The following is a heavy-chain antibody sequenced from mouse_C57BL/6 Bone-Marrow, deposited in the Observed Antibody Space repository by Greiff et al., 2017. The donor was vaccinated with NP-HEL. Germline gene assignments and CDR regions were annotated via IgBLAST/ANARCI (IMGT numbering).Heavy chain of an antibody. J-gene: IGHJ1*03. Sequence: VQLQQPGAELVKPGASVKLSCKASGYTFTSYWMHWVKQRPGQGLEWIGMIHPNSGSTNYNEKFKSKATLTVDKSSSTAYMQLSSLAYEDSAVYYCEREGYGNGYFDDWGKGTTVTVSS. CDR1: GYTFTSYW. CDR3: EREGYGNGYFDD. V-gene: IGHV1-64*01. D-gene: IGHD2-1*01. CDR2: IHPNSGST.